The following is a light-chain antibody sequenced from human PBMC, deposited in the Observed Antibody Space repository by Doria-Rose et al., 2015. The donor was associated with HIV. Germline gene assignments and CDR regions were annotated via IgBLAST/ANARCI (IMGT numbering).Light chain of an antibody. V-gene: IGLV2-23*02. CDR1: SSDVGSYND. CDR2: EVD. Sequence: TGTSSDVGSYNDVSWYQQYPGKAPKVMIYEVDKRPSGVSNRFSGSKSGNTASLTISRLQAEDEADYYCCTYTSSTTLIFGTGTKVTVL. J-gene: IGLJ1*01. CDR3: CTYTSSTTLI.